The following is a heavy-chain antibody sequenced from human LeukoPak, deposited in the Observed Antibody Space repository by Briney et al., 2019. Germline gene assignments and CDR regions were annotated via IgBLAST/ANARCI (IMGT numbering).Heavy chain of an antibody. CDR2: IYYSGNT. J-gene: IGHJ4*02. CDR3: ARAGIVGATDC. CDR1: GGSISSGGYY. Sequence: TSQTLSLTCTVSGGSISSGGYYWSWIRQHPGKGLEWIGYIYYSGNTYYNPSLKSRVTISVDTSKNQFSLKLSSVTAADTAVYYCARAGIVGATDCWGQGTLVTVSS. V-gene: IGHV4-31*03. D-gene: IGHD1-26*01.